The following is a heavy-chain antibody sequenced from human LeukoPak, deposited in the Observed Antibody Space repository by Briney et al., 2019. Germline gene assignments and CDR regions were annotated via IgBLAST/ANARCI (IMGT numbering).Heavy chain of an antibody. CDR2: ISSSGSTI. CDR3: AKDGNIVPQSSEHKSYWYFDL. Sequence: PGGSLRLSCAAAGFTFSSYWMNWVRQAPGKGLEWVSYISSSGSTIYYADSVKGRFTISRDNAKNSLYLQMNSLRAEDTALYYCAKDGNIVPQSSEHKSYWYFDLWGRGTLVTVSS. D-gene: IGHD2/OR15-2a*01. CDR1: GFTFSSYW. V-gene: IGHV3-48*04. J-gene: IGHJ2*01.